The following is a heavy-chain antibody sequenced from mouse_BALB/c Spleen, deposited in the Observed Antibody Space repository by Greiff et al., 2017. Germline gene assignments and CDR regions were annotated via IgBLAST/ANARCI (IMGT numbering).Heavy chain of an antibody. D-gene: IGHD2-1*01. CDR3: ARDGNYVDWFAY. CDR1: GFTFSDYY. V-gene: IGHV5-4*02. Sequence: EVQRVESGGGLVKPGGSLKLSCAASGFTFSDYYMYWVRQTPEKRLEWVATISDGGSYTYYPDSVKGRFTISRDNAKNNLYLQMSSLKSEDTAMYYCARDGNYVDWFAYWGQGTLVTVSA. CDR2: ISDGGSYT. J-gene: IGHJ3*01.